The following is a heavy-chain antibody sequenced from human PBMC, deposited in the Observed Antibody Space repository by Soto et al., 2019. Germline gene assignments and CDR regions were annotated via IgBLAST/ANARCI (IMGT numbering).Heavy chain of an antibody. Sequence: QVQLQQWGAGLLKPSETLCLTCAVYGGSFSGYYWSWIRQPPGKGLEWIGEINHSGSTNYNPSLKSRVTISVDTSKNQFSLKLSSVTAADTAVYYCASASDDYGDYRDYWGQGTLVTVSS. CDR1: GGSFSGYY. CDR2: INHSGST. J-gene: IGHJ4*02. D-gene: IGHD4-17*01. V-gene: IGHV4-34*01. CDR3: ASASDDYGDYRDY.